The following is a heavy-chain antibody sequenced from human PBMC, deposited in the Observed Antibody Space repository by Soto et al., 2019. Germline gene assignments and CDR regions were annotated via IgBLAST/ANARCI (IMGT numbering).Heavy chain of an antibody. V-gene: IGHV3-9*01. J-gene: IGHJ5*02. CDR3: AKDPSDSLTRYNNWFDP. D-gene: IGHD3-9*01. CDR2: ISWNSGNI. CDR1: GFTFHNYP. Sequence: GGSLRLCCEASGFTFHNYPMHWVRQAPGKGLEWVAGISWNSGNIDFGDSVKGRFTISRDNAKNSLYLQMNSLRPEDTAVYYCAKDPSDSLTRYNNWFDPWGQGT.